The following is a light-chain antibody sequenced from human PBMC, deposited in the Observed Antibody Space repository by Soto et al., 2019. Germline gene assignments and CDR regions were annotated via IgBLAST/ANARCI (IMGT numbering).Light chain of an antibody. V-gene: IGLV2-14*01. J-gene: IGLJ1*01. CDR1: SSDVGGYNY. Sequence: QSVLTQPASVSGSPGQSITISCTGTSSDVGGYNYVHWYQQHPGKAPKLMIYDVSDRSSGVSNRFSGSKSGNTAFLTIAGLHAEDAADYYCSSYTSSSTYVFGTGTKVTVL. CDR2: DVS. CDR3: SSYTSSSTYV.